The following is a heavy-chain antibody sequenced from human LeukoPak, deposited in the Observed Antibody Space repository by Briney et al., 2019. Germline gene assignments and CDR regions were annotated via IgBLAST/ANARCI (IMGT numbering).Heavy chain of an antibody. J-gene: IGHJ4*02. CDR1: GFTFSSYS. CDR2: ISSSSSYI. D-gene: IGHD3-10*01. V-gene: IGHV3-21*01. CDR3: ARGTDYYGSGSYCDY. Sequence: PGGSLRLSCAASGFTFSSYSMNCLRQATGKGLEWVSSISSSSSYIYYADSVKGRFTISRDNAKNSLYLQMNSLRAEDTAVCYCARGTDYYGSGSYCDYWGQGTLVTVSS.